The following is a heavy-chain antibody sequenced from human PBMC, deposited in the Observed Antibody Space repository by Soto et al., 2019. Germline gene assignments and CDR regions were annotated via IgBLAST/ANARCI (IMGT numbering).Heavy chain of an antibody. V-gene: IGHV3-30-3*01. CDR2: ISYDGSNK. J-gene: IGHJ4*02. Sequence: QVQLVESGGGVCQPGRSLRLSCAASGFTFSSYAMHWVRQAPCKGLEWVAVISYDGSNKYYAESVKGRFTISRDNSKNTLYLQMNSLRAEDTAVYYCARGLYYYDSSGYYCHWGQGTLVTVSS. CDR1: GFTFSSYA. CDR3: ARGLYYYDSSGYYCH. D-gene: IGHD3-22*01.